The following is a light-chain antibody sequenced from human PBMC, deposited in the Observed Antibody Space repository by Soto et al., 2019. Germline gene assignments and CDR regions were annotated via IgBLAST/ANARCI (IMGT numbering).Light chain of an antibody. CDR3: QQYNSWPLT. V-gene: IGKV3-15*01. CDR2: GAS. J-gene: IGKJ4*01. Sequence: EIVMTQSPATLSVSPGERATLSCRASQSVTSNLAWYQQKPGQAPRRLIRGASTRVTGIPARFSGSGSGTEITLTISSLQPEDYAVYYFQQYNSWPLTFGGGTKVEIK. CDR1: QSVTSN.